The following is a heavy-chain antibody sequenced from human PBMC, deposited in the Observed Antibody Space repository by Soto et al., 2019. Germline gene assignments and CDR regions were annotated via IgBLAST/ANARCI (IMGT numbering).Heavy chain of an antibody. CDR2: ISAYNGDT. D-gene: IGHD6-6*01. CDR1: GYTFTNYG. V-gene: IGHV1-18*01. Sequence: QVQLLQSGAEVQKPGASVKVSCKASGYTFTNYGITWVRQAPGQGLEWMGWISAYNGDTHYTQRLQGRVTMTTDTSTSTAYMELRGLRSDDTAVYYCATVRQLVGYFYYYMDVWGKGTTVTVSS. CDR3: ATVRQLVGYFYYYMDV. J-gene: IGHJ6*03.